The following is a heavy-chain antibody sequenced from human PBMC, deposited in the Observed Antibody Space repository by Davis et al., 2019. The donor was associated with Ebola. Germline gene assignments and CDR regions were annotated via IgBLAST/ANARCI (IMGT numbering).Heavy chain of an antibody. CDR2: IYPGDSDT. Sequence: GESLKISCKGSGYGFTSYWIGWVRQMPGKGLEWMGIIYPGDSDTRYSPSFQGQVTISADKSISTAYLQWSSLKASDTAMYYCARLPLARWKYPDRYDYFDYWGQGTLVTVSS. CDR3: ARLPLARWKYPDRYDYFDY. J-gene: IGHJ4*02. V-gene: IGHV5-51*01. D-gene: IGHD1-7*01. CDR1: GYGFTSYW.